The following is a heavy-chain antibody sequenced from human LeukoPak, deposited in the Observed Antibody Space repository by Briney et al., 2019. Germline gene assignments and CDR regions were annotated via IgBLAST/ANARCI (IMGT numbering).Heavy chain of an antibody. CDR2: INYSGST. CDR1: GGSFSGYY. V-gene: IGHV4-34*01. Sequence: SETLSLTCAVYGGSFSGYYWSWIRQPPGKGLEWIGEINYSGSTNYNPSLKSRVTISVDTSKNQFSLKLSSVTAADTAVYYCARGALISRTRGYSYGYDYWGQGTLVTVSS. J-gene: IGHJ4*02. CDR3: ARGALISRTRGYSYGYDY. D-gene: IGHD5-18*01.